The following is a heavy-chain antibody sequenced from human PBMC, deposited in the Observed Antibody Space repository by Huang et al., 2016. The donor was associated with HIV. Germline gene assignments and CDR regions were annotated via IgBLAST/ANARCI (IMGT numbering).Heavy chain of an antibody. CDR2: SRYDVNNE. CDR3: VKERGSSRARSSFDV. D-gene: IGHD6-13*01. CDR1: GFTFSAYG. J-gene: IGHJ3*01. V-gene: IGHV3-30*02. Sequence: QVRLVESGGGVVQPGASLRLSCAASGFTFSAYGVDWVRQAQGKGLEWVSFSRYDVNNEYLIGAVKGRFTTSRDNSKNTLYLQMDSLRPEDTAMYYCVKERGSSRARSSFDVWGQGTFVTVSS.